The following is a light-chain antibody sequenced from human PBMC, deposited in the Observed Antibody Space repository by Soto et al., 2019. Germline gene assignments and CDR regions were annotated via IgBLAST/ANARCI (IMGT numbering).Light chain of an antibody. Sequence: DIQMTQSPSTLSASVGDSVTITCRASQAISSWLAWYQQKPGKAPKLLIYKASRLENGVPSRFSGSGSVTEFTLTITSLQPDDFATYYCHQYHSFSWTFGQGTKVEIK. CDR2: KAS. J-gene: IGKJ1*01. V-gene: IGKV1-5*03. CDR3: HQYHSFSWT. CDR1: QAISSW.